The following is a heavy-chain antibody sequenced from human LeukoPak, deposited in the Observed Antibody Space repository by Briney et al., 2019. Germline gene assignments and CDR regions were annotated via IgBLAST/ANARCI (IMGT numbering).Heavy chain of an antibody. V-gene: IGHV4-34*01. Sequence: SETLSLTCAVYGGSFSGYYWSWIRQPPGKGLEWIGEINHSGSTNYNPSLKSRVTISVDTSKNQFSLKLSSVTAADTAVYYCARHFVVPGLPPYYYYGMDVWGQGTTVTVSS. J-gene: IGHJ6*02. CDR1: GGSFSGYY. D-gene: IGHD5-12*01. CDR3: ARHFVVPGLPPYYYYGMDV. CDR2: INHSGST.